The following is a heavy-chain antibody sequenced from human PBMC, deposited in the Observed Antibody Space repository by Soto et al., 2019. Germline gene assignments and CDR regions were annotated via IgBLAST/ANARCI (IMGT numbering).Heavy chain of an antibody. D-gene: IGHD4-17*01. CDR1: GVSVISKKNY. CDR3: ERDSHDYGNQYYFDY. Sequence: GSVSLTSLDSGVSVISKKNYGSWIRQPPGKGLEWIGYIYYSGSTNYNPSLKSRVTISVDTSKNQFSLKLSSVTAADTAVYYCERDSHDYGNQYYFDYWGQGTLVTVTS. V-gene: IGHV4-61*01. J-gene: IGHJ4*02. CDR2: IYYSGST.